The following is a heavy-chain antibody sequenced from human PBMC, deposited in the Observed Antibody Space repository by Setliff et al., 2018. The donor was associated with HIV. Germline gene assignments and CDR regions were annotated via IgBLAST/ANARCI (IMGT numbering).Heavy chain of an antibody. CDR1: GGSMNSHY. J-gene: IGHJ6*03. CDR2: IYYSVST. CDR3: ARGVVDYDFWSGSGDYYYMDV. V-gene: IGHV4-59*11. Sequence: PSETLSLTCTVSGGSMNSHYWSWIRQSPGRGLEWIGYIYYSVSTKYNPSLKSRVSMSVDTSKNQFSLKMSSVTAADTAVYYCARGVVDYDFWSGSGDYYYMDVWGKGTTGTSP. D-gene: IGHD3-3*01.